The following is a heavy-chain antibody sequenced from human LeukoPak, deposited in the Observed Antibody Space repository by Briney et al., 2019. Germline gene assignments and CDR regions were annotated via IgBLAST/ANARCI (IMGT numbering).Heavy chain of an antibody. Sequence: SETLSLTCAVYGGSFSGYYWSWIRQPPGKGLEWIGEINHSGSTNYNPSLKGRVTISVDTSKNQFSLKLSSVTAADTAVYYCARGRAYYDFWSGQNWFDPWGQGTLVTVSS. V-gene: IGHV4-34*01. CDR3: ARGRAYYDFWSGQNWFDP. J-gene: IGHJ5*02. D-gene: IGHD3-3*01. CDR2: INHSGST. CDR1: GGSFSGYY.